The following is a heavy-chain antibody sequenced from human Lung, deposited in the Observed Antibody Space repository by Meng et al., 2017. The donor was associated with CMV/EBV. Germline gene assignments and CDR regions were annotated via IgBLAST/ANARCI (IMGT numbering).Heavy chain of an antibody. J-gene: IGHJ4*02. CDR1: GGSISSSNW. CDR3: ARVVTALWGYYFDY. Sequence: LEESGPGLVKPSGPLSLHCAVSGGSISSSNWWSWVRQPPGKGLEWIGEIYHSGSTNYNPSLKSRVTISVDKSKNQFSLKLSYVTAADTAVYYCARVVTALWGYYFDYWGQGTLVTVSS. D-gene: IGHD2-21*02. CDR2: IYHSGST. V-gene: IGHV4-4*02.